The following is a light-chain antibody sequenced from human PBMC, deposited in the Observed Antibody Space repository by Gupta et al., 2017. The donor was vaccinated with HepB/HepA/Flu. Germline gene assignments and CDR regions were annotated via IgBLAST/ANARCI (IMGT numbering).Light chain of an antibody. CDR3: AAWDDSLSGYVA. CDR2: RNS. J-gene: IGLJ2*01. V-gene: IGLV1-47*01. Sequence: QSVLTQPPSASGPPGQRVTISCAGSSSNIGSNFVYWYQQLPGTAPQLLIYRNSQRPSGVPDRFSGSKSGTSASLAISGLRSEDEADYYCAAWDDSLSGYVAFGGGTKLTVL. CDR1: SSNIGSNF.